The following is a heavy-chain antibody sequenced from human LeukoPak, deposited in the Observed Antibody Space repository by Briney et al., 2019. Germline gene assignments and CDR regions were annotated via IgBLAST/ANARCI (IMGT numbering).Heavy chain of an antibody. CDR2: ISGSGSRT. Sequence: GGSLRLSCAASGFTGFTFSSYAMSWVRQAPGKGLEWVSGISGSGSRTYYTDSVKGRFTISRDNPKNTLYLQMNSLRAEDTAVYYCAKGGSYGWYYFDYWGQGTLVTVSS. V-gene: IGHV3-23*01. CDR1: GFTGFTFSSYA. CDR3: AKGGSYGWYYFDY. J-gene: IGHJ4*02. D-gene: IGHD5-18*01.